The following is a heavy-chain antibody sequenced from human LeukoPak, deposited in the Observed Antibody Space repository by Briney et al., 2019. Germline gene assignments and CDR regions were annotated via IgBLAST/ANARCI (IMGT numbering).Heavy chain of an antibody. V-gene: IGHV3-9*01. D-gene: IGHD3-3*01. CDR1: GFTFDDYA. CDR3: AKALFGAVGDY. J-gene: IGHJ4*02. Sequence: PRRSLRLSCAASGFTFDDYAMHWVRQAPGKGLEWVSGISWNSGSIGYADSVKGRFTISRDNAKNSLYLQMNSLRAEDTALYYCAKALFGAVGDYWGQGTLVTVSS. CDR2: ISWNSGSI.